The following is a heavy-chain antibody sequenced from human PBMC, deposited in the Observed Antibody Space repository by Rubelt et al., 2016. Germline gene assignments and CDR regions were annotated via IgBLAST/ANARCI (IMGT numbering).Heavy chain of an antibody. CDR3: ARGYCTNGVCYGGDY. Sequence: QVQLQQWGAGLLKPSETLSLTCAVYGGSFSGYYWSWIRQPPGKGLEWIGEINHSGSTNYNPSLKSRVTISVDTSKNQFSLKLSSVTAADTAGYYCARGYCTNGVCYGGDYWGQGTLVTVSS. CDR1: GGSFSGYY. V-gene: IGHV4-34*01. D-gene: IGHD2-8*01. J-gene: IGHJ4*02. CDR2: INHSGST.